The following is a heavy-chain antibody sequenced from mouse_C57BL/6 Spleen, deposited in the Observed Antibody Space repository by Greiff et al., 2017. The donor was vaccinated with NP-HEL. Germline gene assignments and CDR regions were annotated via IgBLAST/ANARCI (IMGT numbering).Heavy chain of an antibody. CDR1: GYTFTSYW. Sequence: VKLQQPGAELVKPGASVKMSCKASGYTFTSYWITWVKQRPGQGLEWIGDIYPGSGSTNYNEKFKSKATLTVDTSSSTAYMQLSSLTSEDSAVYYCARTSSGYDLDYWGQGTTLTVSS. J-gene: IGHJ2*01. D-gene: IGHD3-2*02. CDR2: IYPGSGST. CDR3: ARTSSGYDLDY. V-gene: IGHV1-55*01.